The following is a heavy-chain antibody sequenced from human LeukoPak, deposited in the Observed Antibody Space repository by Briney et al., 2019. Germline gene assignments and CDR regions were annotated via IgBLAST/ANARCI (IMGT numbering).Heavy chain of an antibody. CDR1: GFTFSSYA. Sequence: PGRSLRLSCAASGFTFSSYAVHWVRQAPGKGLEWVAVISYDGSNKYYADSVKGRFTISRDNSKNTLYLQMNSLRAEDTAVYYCAENSALEYWGQGTLVTVSS. D-gene: IGHD1/OR15-1a*01. CDR2: ISYDGSNK. J-gene: IGHJ4*02. CDR3: AENSALEY. V-gene: IGHV3-30-3*01.